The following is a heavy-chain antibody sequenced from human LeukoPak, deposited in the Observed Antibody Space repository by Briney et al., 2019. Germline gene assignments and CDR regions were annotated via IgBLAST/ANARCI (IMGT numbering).Heavy chain of an antibody. CDR3: AREGRVSDFWSGYYYGMDV. CDR2: IYYSGST. J-gene: IGHJ6*02. CDR1: GGSISSGDYY. V-gene: IGHV4-30-4*01. Sequence: SETLPLTCTVSGGSISSGDYYWSWIRQPPGKGLEWIGYIYYSGSTYYNPSLKSRVTISVDTSKNQFSLKLSSVTAADTAVYYCAREGRVSDFWSGYYYGMDVWGQGTTVTVSS. D-gene: IGHD3-3*01.